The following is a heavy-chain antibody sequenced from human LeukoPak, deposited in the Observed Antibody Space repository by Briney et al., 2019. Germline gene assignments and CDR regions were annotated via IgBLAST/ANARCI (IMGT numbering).Heavy chain of an antibody. J-gene: IGHJ4*02. CDR3: VRDFYADY. CDR2: IKHDGTEK. CDR1: GSTFIVNW. Sequence: SGGSRGPSVPPSGSTFIVNWRNWVRQPPGKGLEWVANIKHDGTEKNYVDSVKGRFTIYRDNAENTLYLQMNSLRAEDTAVYYCVRDFYADYWGQGAMVTVSS. D-gene: IGHD2/OR15-2a*01. V-gene: IGHV3-7*03.